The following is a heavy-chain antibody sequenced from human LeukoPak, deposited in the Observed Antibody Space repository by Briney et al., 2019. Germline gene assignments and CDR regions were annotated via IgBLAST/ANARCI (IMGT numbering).Heavy chain of an antibody. CDR2: IWYDGSNK. Sequence: GRSLRLSCAASGFTFSSYGMHWVRQAPGKGLEWVAVIWYDGSNKYYADSVKGRFTISRDNSKNTLYLQMNSLRAEDTAVYYCAKDNGKDGYSSDYWGQGTLVTVSS. V-gene: IGHV3-33*06. CDR1: GFTFSSYG. J-gene: IGHJ4*02. CDR3: AKDNGKDGYSSDY. D-gene: IGHD5-24*01.